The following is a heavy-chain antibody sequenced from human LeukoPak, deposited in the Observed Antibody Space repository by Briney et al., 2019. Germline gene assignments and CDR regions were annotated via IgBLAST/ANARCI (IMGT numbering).Heavy chain of an antibody. V-gene: IGHV1-46*01. CDR1: GYTFTGYY. J-gene: IGHJ4*02. Sequence: ASVKVSCKASGYTFTGYYIHWVRQAPGQGLEWMGLINPSGGSTSYAQKFQGRVTMTRDMSTNTLYMDLSSLKSEDTAVYYCTSFDYWGQGTLVTVSS. CDR2: INPSGGST. CDR3: TSFDY.